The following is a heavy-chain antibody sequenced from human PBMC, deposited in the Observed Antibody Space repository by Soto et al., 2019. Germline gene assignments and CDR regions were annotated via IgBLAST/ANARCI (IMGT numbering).Heavy chain of an antibody. Sequence: PGGSLRLSCVASGFSFSNYAMHWVRQAPGKGLEWVAVISYDGSNKYYADSVKGRFTISRDNSKNTLYLQIDILRAEDTAVYYCAKVKLLESHWFFDLWGRGTLVTVSS. CDR1: GFSFSNYA. CDR3: AKVKLLESHWFFDL. V-gene: IGHV3-30-3*01. CDR2: ISYDGSNK. J-gene: IGHJ2*01.